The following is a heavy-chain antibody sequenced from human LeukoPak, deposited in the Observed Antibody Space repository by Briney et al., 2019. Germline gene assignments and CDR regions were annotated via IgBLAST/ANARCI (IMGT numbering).Heavy chain of an antibody. CDR3: AKVPTWRYYYMDV. V-gene: IGHV3-48*01. CDR1: GFTFSSYG. CDR2: INSSSSTI. J-gene: IGHJ6*03. Sequence: GGSLRLSCAASGFTFSSYGMTWVRQAPGKGLEWVSYINSSSSTIYYADSVEGRFTISRDNAKNSLYLQLNSLRAEDTAVYYCAKVPTWRYYYMDVWGKGTTVTISS.